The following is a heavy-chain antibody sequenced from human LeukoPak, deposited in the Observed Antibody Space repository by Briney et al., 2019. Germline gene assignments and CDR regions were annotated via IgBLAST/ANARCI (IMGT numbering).Heavy chain of an antibody. CDR1: GGSISSGSYY. D-gene: IGHD3-22*01. V-gene: IGHV4-61*02. CDR2: IYTSGDT. Sequence: SETLSLTCTVSGGSISSGSYYWSWIRQPAGKGLEWIGRIYTSGDTHYSPSLKSRATISIDTSKNQFSLKLSSVPAADTAVYYCARAYDRSGSQSRGFDYWGQGTLVNVSS. J-gene: IGHJ4*02. CDR3: ARAYDRSGSQSRGFDY.